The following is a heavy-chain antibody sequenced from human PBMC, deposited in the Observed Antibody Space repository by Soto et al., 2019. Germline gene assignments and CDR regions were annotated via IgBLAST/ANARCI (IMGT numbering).Heavy chain of an antibody. CDR1: GYTFTSYA. Sequence: QVQLVQSGAEVKKPGASVKVSCKASGYTFTSYAMHWVRQAPGQRLEWMGWINAGNGNTKYSQKFQGRVTITRDTSASTAYMELSSLTSEDTAVYYCARDPYGDYPFDYWGQGTLVTVSS. CDR2: INAGNGNT. D-gene: IGHD4-17*01. CDR3: ARDPYGDYPFDY. V-gene: IGHV1-3*01. J-gene: IGHJ4*02.